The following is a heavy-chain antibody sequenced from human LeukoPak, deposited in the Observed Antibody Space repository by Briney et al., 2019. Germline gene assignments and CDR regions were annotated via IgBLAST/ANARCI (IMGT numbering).Heavy chain of an antibody. Sequence: SETLSLTCTVSGVSISSYYWSWIRQPPGKGLEWIGYIYYSGSTNYNPSLKSRVTISVDTSKNQFSLKLSSVTAADTAVYYCATFLAAGYMDVWGKGTTVTVSS. CDR3: ATFLAAGYMDV. CDR2: IYYSGST. V-gene: IGHV4-59*01. D-gene: IGHD6-13*01. CDR1: GVSISSYY. J-gene: IGHJ6*03.